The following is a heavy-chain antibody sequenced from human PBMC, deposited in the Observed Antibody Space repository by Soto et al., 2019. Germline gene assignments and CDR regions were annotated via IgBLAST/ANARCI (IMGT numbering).Heavy chain of an antibody. D-gene: IGHD1-1*01. CDR3: ARFSGIRGTKGKIDY. CDR1: GGSISSGDYY. CDR2: IYYSGST. V-gene: IGHV4-30-4*01. J-gene: IGHJ4*02. Sequence: QVQLQESGPGLVKPSQTLSLTCTVSGGSISSGDYYWSWIRQPPGKGLEWIGYIYYSGSTYYNPSLKSRVTISVDTSKNQFSLKLSSVTAADTAVYYCARFSGIRGTKGKIDYWGQGTLVTVSS.